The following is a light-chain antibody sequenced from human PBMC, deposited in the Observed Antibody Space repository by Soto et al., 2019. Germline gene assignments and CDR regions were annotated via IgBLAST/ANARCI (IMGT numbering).Light chain of an antibody. Sequence: QSALTQPPSVSAAPGQKVTISCSRSSSNIGGNSVSWYQQLPGTAPKLLIYDDNKRPSGIPDRFSGSKSGTSATLGITGFQTGDEADYYCGSWDSSLSAYVFGTGTKVTGL. V-gene: IGLV1-51*01. CDR2: DDN. CDR3: GSWDSSLSAYV. J-gene: IGLJ1*01. CDR1: SSNIGGNS.